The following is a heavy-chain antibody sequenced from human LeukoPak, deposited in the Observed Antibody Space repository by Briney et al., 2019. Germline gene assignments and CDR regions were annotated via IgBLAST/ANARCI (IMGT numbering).Heavy chain of an antibody. CDR2: ISYDGTNK. V-gene: IGHV3-30-3*01. D-gene: IGHD6-19*01. CDR3: ARIEDNSGGYSTFYYYYGMDV. Sequence: GGSLRLSCAVSGFTFSNYAMHWVRQAPGKGLEWVAVISYDGTNKKHADSVKGRFTISRDNSENTLYLQMNNLRPEDTAVYYCARIEDNSGGYSTFYYYYGMDVWGQGTTVTVSS. CDR1: GFTFSNYA. J-gene: IGHJ6*02.